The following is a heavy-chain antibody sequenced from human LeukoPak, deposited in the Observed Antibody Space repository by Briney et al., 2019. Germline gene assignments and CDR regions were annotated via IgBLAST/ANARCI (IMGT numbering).Heavy chain of an antibody. J-gene: IGHJ4*02. D-gene: IGHD3-10*01. CDR3: AKDRDITMVRGVTFD. CDR2: IYSSGST. CDR1: GFTVSSNY. V-gene: IGHV3-53*01. Sequence: GGSLRLSCAASGFTVSSNYMNWVRQAPGKGLEWVSVIYSSGSTYYADSVKGRFTISRDNSKNTLYLQMSSLRAEDTAVYYCAKDRDITMVRGVTFDWGQGTLVTVSS.